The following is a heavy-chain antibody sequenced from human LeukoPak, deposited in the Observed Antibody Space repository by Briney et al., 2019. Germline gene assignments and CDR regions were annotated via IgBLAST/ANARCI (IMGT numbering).Heavy chain of an antibody. CDR1: GFTFSSYT. J-gene: IGHJ4*02. D-gene: IGHD6-13*01. CDR3: ARTANFAAGYYIDY. V-gene: IGHV3-21*01. CDR2: ISGSSRHK. Sequence: PGGSLRLSCAASGFTFSSYTMNWVRQAPGKGPEWVSSISGSSRHKYYADSVKGRFTISRDNAKNSLYLQMNSLRAEDTAVYYCARTANFAAGYYIDYWGQGTLVTVSS.